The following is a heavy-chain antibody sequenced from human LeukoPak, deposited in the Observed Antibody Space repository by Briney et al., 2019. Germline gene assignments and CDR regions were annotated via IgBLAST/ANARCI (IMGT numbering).Heavy chain of an antibody. CDR1: GFTFSSYD. V-gene: IGHV3-30*02. J-gene: IGHJ6*03. Sequence: GGSLRLSCAASGFTFSSYDMHWVRQAPGKGLEWVSFIRFDGSNKYYADSVQGRFTISRDNSKNTLYLQMNSLRAEATAVYYCAKDSEIAVTDNLGHYYYYMDGWGKGTTVTISS. CDR3: AKDSEIAVTDNLGHYYYYMDG. D-gene: IGHD6-19*01. CDR2: IRFDGSNK.